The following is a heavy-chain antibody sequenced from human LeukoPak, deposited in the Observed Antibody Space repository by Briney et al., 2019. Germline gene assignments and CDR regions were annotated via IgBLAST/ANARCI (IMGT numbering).Heavy chain of an antibody. D-gene: IGHD3-10*01. CDR3: ARGFASVRLPWGVPWFDP. V-gene: IGHV1-18*01. CDR2: ISAYNGNT. CDR1: GYTFASYG. Sequence: GASVKVSCKASGYTFASYGISWVRQAPGQGLEWMGWISAYNGNTNYAQKLQGRVTMTTDTSTSTAYMELRSLRSDDTAVYYCARGFASVRLPWGVPWFDPWGQGTLVTVSS. J-gene: IGHJ5*02.